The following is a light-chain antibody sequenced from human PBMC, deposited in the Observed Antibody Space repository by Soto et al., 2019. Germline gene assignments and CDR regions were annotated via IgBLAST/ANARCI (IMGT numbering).Light chain of an antibody. CDR2: RAS. CDR3: LQYHNLWA. CDR1: QNMYSN. V-gene: IGKV3-15*01. J-gene: IGKJ1*01. Sequence: IVMTQSPATLTVSPGERATFSCRASQNMYSNIAWYQQRPGQAPRLLIYRASTRATGVPARFSGSGSGTEFTLTISSLQSEDFAVYSCLQYHNLWAFGQGTKVEIK.